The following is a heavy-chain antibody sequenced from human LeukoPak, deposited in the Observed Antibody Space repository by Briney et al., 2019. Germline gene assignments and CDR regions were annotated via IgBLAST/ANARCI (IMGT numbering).Heavy chain of an antibody. CDR2: IYYSGST. D-gene: IGHD6-13*01. CDR3: AREDRGAAAATNWFDP. J-gene: IGHJ5*02. CDR1: GGSISSHY. V-gene: IGHV4-59*11. Sequence: SETLSLTCTVSGGSISSHYWSWIRQPPGKGLEWIGYIYYSGSTNYNPSLKSRVTISVDTSKNQFSLKLNSVTAADTAVYYCAREDRGAAAATNWFDPWGQGTLVTVSS.